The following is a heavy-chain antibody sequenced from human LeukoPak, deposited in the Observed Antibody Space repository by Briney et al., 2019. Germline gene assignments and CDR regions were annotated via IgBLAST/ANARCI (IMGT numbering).Heavy chain of an antibody. V-gene: IGHV1-46*01. J-gene: IGHJ3*01. CDR1: AYAFTNYY. CDR3: AREGSSGQLL. D-gene: IGHD3-22*01. Sequence: SVKVSCKASAYAFTNYYLHWVRQAPGQGLEWMGIINPSGGSTSYAQKFQGRVTMTRDTSTSTVYMELSSLRSEDTAVYYCAREGSSGQLLWGQGSMVTVSS. CDR2: INPSGGST.